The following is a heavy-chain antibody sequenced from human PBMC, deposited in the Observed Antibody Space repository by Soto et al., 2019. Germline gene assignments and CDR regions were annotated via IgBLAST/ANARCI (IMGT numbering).Heavy chain of an antibody. CDR1: GDSISAGASF. D-gene: IGHD2-2*01. CDR2: VYYSGSS. CDR3: AKLSCTSSTCYFPGWFDP. Sequence: SETLSLTCTVSGDSISAGASFWSWSLQPPGKGLEWIANVYYSGSSYYNPSLKSRLTISVDTTKNQFSLQLKSMTAADTAVYYCAKLSCTSSTCYFPGWFDPWGQG. V-gene: IGHV4-30-4*02. J-gene: IGHJ5*02.